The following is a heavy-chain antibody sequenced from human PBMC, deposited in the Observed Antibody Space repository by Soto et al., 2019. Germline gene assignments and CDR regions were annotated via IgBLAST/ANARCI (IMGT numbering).Heavy chain of an antibody. V-gene: IGHV3-33*01. CDR1: GFTFSSYG. D-gene: IGHD6-13*01. CDR3: ARAAGSSWYDVAFDI. Sequence: GGSLRLSCAASGFTFSSYGMHWVRQAPGKWLEWVAVIWSDGSDEYYADSVKGRFTISRDNSMSTLYLQMNSLRAEDTAVYYCARAAGSSWYDVAFDIWGQGTVVTVSS. J-gene: IGHJ3*02. CDR2: IWSDGSDE.